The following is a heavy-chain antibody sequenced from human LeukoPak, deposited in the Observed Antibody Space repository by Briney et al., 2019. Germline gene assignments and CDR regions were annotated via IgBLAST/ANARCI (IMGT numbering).Heavy chain of an antibody. CDR1: GGSISSSSYY. CDR3: ARSYIAVAVCWFDP. J-gene: IGHJ5*02. Sequence: PSETLSLTCTVSGGSISSSSYYWSWIRQPAGKGLEWIGRIYTSGSTDYNPSLKSRVTMSVDTSKNQFSLKLSSVTAADTAVYYCARSYIAVAVCWFDPWGQGTLVTVSS. D-gene: IGHD6-19*01. CDR2: IYTSGST. V-gene: IGHV4-61*02.